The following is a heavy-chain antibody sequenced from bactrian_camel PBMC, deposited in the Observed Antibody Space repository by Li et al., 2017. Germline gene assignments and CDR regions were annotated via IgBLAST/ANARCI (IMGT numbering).Heavy chain of an antibody. V-gene: IGHV3S53*01. CDR3: AAGPRLYGGSWSFPGWYKY. J-gene: IGHJ4*01. D-gene: IGHD6*01. CDR1: GDTSRTHC. CDR2: IDGYGRT. Sequence: HVQLVESGGGSAQAGGSLTLSCVASGDTSRTHCMAWFRQAPGKEREAVASIDGYGRTTYADSVQGRFTISQDNANNTVYLQMSSLKPEDTGMYYCAAGPRLYGGSWSFPGWYKYRGQGTQVTVS.